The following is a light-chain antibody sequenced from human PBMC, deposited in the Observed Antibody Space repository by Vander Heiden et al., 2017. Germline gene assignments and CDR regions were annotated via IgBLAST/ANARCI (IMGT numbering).Light chain of an antibody. Sequence: DIQMTQSPSSLSASVGDRVTITCRASQSISSYLNWYQQKPGKAPKLLIYAASSLQSGVPSRFSGSESGTDFTLTISSLQPEDFATYYCQQSDNTPHTFGQGTKLEIK. V-gene: IGKV1-39*01. CDR2: AAS. J-gene: IGKJ2*01. CDR1: QSISSY. CDR3: QQSDNTPHT.